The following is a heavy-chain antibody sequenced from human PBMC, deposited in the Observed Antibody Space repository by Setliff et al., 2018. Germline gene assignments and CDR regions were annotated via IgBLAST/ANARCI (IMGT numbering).Heavy chain of an antibody. CDR2: INQDGSEK. J-gene: IGHJ6*03. D-gene: IGHD5-18*01. Sequence: GGSLRLSCAASGFTSSRYWMSWVRQAPGKGLEWVANINQDGSEKYYVDSVKGRFSISRDNAKNSLYLQMNSLRAEDTAVYYCAKLVWLTTWYYMDVWGKGTTVTVSS. CDR1: GFTSSRYW. V-gene: IGHV3-7*03. CDR3: AKLVWLTTWYYMDV.